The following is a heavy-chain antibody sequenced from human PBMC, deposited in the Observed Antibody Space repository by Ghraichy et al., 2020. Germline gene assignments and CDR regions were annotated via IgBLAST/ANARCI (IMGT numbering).Heavy chain of an antibody. J-gene: IGHJ4*02. D-gene: IGHD6-13*01. CDR1: GFTFGSYA. CDR2: ISAGAGTNT. V-gene: IGHV3-23*01. Sequence: GESLNISCAASGFTFGSYAMGWVRQAPGKGLEWVATISAGAGTNTFFAGSVEGRFTISRDTSQNTLYLQMNSLTAGDTAVYYCAREHSSTWFLFDYWGQGTRVTVSS. CDR3: AREHSSTWFLFDY.